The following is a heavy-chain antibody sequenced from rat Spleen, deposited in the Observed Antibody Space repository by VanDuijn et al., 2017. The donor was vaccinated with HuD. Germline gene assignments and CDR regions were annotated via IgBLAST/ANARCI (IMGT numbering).Heavy chain of an antibody. Sequence: EVKLVESGGGLVQPGRSLKLSCAASGFTFSNFGMAWVRQAPKKGLEWVAYINYDGSSTYYRDSVKGRFTISRDNAKSTLYLQMDSLRSEDTATYYCTRHGGLRNWFAYWGQGTLVTVSS. V-gene: IGHV5-29*01. D-gene: IGHD1-11*01. CDR1: GFTFSNFG. CDR2: INYDGSST. J-gene: IGHJ3*01. CDR3: TRHGGLRNWFAY.